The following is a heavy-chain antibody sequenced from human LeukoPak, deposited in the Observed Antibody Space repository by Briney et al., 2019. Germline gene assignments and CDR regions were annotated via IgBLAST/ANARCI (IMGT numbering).Heavy chain of an antibody. Sequence: PSETLSLTCTVSGGSINRSSYYWAWIRQTPGTGLEWIGCIYYTGRTYYNPSLKSRLTMSVDTSKNQFSLNLSSVTAGDTAVYYCATTLYCDSSSCYDAFDIWGLGTKVTVSS. D-gene: IGHD2-2*01. CDR2: IYYTGRT. J-gene: IGHJ3*02. CDR1: GGSINRSSYY. CDR3: ATTLYCDSSSCYDAFDI. V-gene: IGHV4-39*01.